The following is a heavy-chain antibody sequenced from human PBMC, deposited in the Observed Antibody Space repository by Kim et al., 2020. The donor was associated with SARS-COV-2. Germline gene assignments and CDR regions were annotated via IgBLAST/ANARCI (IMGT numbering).Heavy chain of an antibody. CDR3: AKDLNLGFDS. CDR2: ST. D-gene: IGHD7-27*01. V-gene: IGHV3-23*01. Sequence: STYQTDAVKGRFTIPRDNYKNTLCLQRKSLGADDTAMYYCAKDLNLGFDSWGQGTLVTVSA. J-gene: IGHJ4*02.